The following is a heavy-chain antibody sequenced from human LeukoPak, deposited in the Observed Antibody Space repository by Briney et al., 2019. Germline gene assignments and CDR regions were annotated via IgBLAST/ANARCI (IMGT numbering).Heavy chain of an antibody. D-gene: IGHD5-18*01. CDR3: ARVESSYGSLDY. J-gene: IGHJ4*02. CDR2: IYYSGST. Sequence: PSETLSLTCTVSGGSISSSSYYWGWIRQPPGKGLEWIGSIYYSGSTYYNPSLKSRFIISVDTSKNQFSLKLSSVTAADTAVYYCARVESSYGSLDYWGQGTLVTVSS. V-gene: IGHV4-39*07. CDR1: GGSISSSSYY.